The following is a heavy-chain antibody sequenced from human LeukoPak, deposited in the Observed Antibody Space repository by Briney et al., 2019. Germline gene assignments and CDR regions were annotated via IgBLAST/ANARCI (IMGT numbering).Heavy chain of an antibody. Sequence: PGESLKLSCKVSGYSISSYWIGWVRQMPGKGLEWMGIIYPGDTDTRYSHSFQGRVTISADKSINTPYLQWSSLKASDTAVYYCAICWSSGCQDAFDIWGQGTMVTVSS. J-gene: IGHJ3*02. CDR2: IYPGDTDT. D-gene: IGHD3-22*01. CDR3: AICWSSGCQDAFDI. CDR1: GYSISSYW. V-gene: IGHV5-51*01.